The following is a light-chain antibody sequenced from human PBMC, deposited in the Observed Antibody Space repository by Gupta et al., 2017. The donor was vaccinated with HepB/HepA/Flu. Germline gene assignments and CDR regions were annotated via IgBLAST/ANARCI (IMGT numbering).Light chain of an antibody. V-gene: IGLV2-14*01. CDR3: SSYTSSNTPWV. CDR2: DVS. Sequence: QSALTQPASVSGSPGQSITISCTGTNSDVGGYDYVSWYQQHPGKAPTLMIYDVSHRPSGVSNRFSGSKSGNTASLTISGLQAEDEADYYCSSYTSSNTPWVFGGGTKLTVL. J-gene: IGLJ3*02. CDR1: NSDVGGYDY.